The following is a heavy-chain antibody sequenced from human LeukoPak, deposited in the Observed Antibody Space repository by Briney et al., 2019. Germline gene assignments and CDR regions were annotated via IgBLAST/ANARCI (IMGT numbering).Heavy chain of an antibody. D-gene: IGHD3-16*01. J-gene: IGHJ6*02. CDR2: ISSSGCPI. CDR3: ARDPRGGYGMDV. Sequence: GGSLRLSCAASGFTFSDYYMSWIRHAPGKGLEWVSYISSSGCPIYYTNSVKGRFTISRANAKNSLYLQMNSLRAEDTAVYYCARDPRGGYGMDVWGQGTTVTVSS. CDR1: GFTFSDYY. V-gene: IGHV3-11*01.